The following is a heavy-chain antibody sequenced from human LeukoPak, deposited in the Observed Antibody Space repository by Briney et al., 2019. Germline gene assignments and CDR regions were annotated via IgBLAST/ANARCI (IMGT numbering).Heavy chain of an antibody. CDR2: IYYSGST. CDR3: ARGSGIWIHHNWFDP. Sequence: SETLSLTCSVSGGSISDSDYYWAWIRQPPGKGLEWIRSIYYSGSTYSNPSLTSRLTTSIDTSKNQFSLKLRSVSAADTAFYYCARGSGIWIHHNWFDPWGQGILVTVSS. J-gene: IGHJ5*02. D-gene: IGHD5-18*01. CDR1: GGSISDSDYY. V-gene: IGHV4-39*07.